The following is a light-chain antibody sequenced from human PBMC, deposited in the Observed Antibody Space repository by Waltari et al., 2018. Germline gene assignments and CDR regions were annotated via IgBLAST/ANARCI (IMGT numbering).Light chain of an antibody. V-gene: IGKV1-6*01. Sequence: AIQMTQSPSSLSASLGDRVTITCRASQGIRNYLGWDQQKAGKAPKLLIYGASSLRSGVPSRFSGSGSGTEFTITISSLQPEDFATYYCLQDYNYPWTFGQGTKVEIK. CDR3: LQDYNYPWT. CDR1: QGIRNY. CDR2: GAS. J-gene: IGKJ1*01.